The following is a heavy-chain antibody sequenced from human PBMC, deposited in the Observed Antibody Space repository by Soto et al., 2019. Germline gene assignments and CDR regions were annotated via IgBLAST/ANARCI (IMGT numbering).Heavy chain of an antibody. J-gene: IGHJ4*02. CDR1: GGSISSSSYY. CDR2: VYYSGKT. V-gene: IGHV4-39*01. CDR3: ARLIHCKATICYFDY. Sequence: QLQLQESDPGLVKPSETLSLTCTVSGGSISSSSYYWAWLRQPPGKGLEWIGSVYYSGKTYYNPSLKTRVTISEDTSKNQFSLKLSSVTAADTAVFYCARLIHCKATICYFDYWGQGTLVTLSS. D-gene: IGHD2-15*01.